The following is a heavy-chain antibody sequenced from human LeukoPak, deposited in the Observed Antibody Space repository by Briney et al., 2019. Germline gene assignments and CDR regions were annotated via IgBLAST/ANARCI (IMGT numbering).Heavy chain of an antibody. J-gene: IGHJ4*02. CDR2: INEDGSER. D-gene: IGHD6-13*01. V-gene: IGHV3-7*01. CDR1: GFTFSSYW. CDR3: ARAGGPGTVDH. Sequence: GGSLRLSCATSGFTFSSYWMSWVRQAPGKGLEGVANINEDGSERYYVDSVQGRFTIPRDNAKNSLYLQVNSLRAEDTAVYYCARAGGPGTVDHWGQGTLVTVSS.